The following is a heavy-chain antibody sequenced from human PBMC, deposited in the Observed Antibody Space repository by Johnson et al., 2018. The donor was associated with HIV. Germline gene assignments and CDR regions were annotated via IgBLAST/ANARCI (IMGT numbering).Heavy chain of an antibody. Sequence: VQLVESGGDLVQPGGSLRLSCVASGFTFSNYAMHWVRQAPGKGLEWVANIKQDGSEKYYVDSVKGRFTISRDNAKNSLYLQMNSLRAEDTAVYYCARDDRIVGASMGAFDIWGQGTMVTVSS. CDR2: IKQDGSEK. CDR1: GFTFSNYA. CDR3: ARDDRIVGASMGAFDI. V-gene: IGHV3-7*01. D-gene: IGHD1-26*01. J-gene: IGHJ3*02.